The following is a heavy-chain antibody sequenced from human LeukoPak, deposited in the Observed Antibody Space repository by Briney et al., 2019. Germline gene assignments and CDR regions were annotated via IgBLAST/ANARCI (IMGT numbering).Heavy chain of an antibody. Sequence: GGSLRLSCAASGFTFSSYGMHWVRQAPGKGLEWVAVIWYDGSNKYYADSVKGRFTISRDDSKNSLYLQMNSLKTEDTAVYYCARVGANYYLDYWGQGTLVTVSS. CDR2: IWYDGSNK. V-gene: IGHV3-33*01. D-gene: IGHD1-26*01. J-gene: IGHJ4*02. CDR3: ARVGANYYLDY. CDR1: GFTFSSYG.